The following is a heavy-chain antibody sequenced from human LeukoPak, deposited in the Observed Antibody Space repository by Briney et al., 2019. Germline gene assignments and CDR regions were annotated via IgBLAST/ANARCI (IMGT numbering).Heavy chain of an antibody. CDR3: ARVTRIAAAGTLDY. CDR2: ISSSSSTI. V-gene: IGHV3-48*04. Sequence: GGSLRLSCAASGFTFSSYSMNWVRQAPGKGLEWVSYISSSSSTIYYADSVKGRFTISRDNAKNSLYLQMNSLRAEDTAVYYCARVTRIAAAGTLDYWGQGTLITISS. CDR1: GFTFSSYS. J-gene: IGHJ4*02. D-gene: IGHD6-13*01.